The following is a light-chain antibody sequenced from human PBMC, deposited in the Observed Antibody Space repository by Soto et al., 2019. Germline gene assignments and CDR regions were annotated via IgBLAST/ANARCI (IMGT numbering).Light chain of an antibody. CDR2: RND. CDR1: SSNIGSNY. V-gene: IGLV1-47*01. Sequence: QPVLTQPPSASGTPGQRVTISCSGSSSNIGSNYVYWYQQLPGSAPKLLIYRNDQRPSGVPDRFSASKSGTAASLAISGLRSEDEADYHCAAWDDSLSAVVFGGGTTLTVL. CDR3: AAWDDSLSAVV. J-gene: IGLJ2*01.